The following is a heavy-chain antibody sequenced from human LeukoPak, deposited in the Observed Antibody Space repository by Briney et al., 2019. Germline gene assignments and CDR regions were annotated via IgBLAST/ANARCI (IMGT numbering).Heavy chain of an antibody. Sequence: ASVKVSCNVSGYTLTELSMHWVRQAPGKGLEWMGGFDPEDGETIYAQKFQGRVTMTEDTSTDTAYMELSSLRSEDTAVYYCATDHLGGITMVRGGAFDIWGQGTMVTVSS. CDR1: GYTLTELS. CDR3: ATDHLGGITMVRGGAFDI. J-gene: IGHJ3*02. D-gene: IGHD3-10*01. V-gene: IGHV1-24*01. CDR2: FDPEDGET.